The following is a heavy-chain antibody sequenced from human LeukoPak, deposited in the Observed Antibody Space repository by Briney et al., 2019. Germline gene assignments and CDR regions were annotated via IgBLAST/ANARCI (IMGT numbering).Heavy chain of an antibody. CDR2: IYYSGST. CDR3: AREGALYSGGYRRRGVAFDI. CDR1: GGSISSYY. Sequence: SETLSLTCTVSGGSISSYYWSWIRQPPGKGLEWIGYIYYSGSTNYNPSLKSRVTISVDTSKNQFSLKLSSVTAADTAVYYCAREGALYSGGYRRRGVAFDIWGQGTMVTVSS. V-gene: IGHV4-59*01. J-gene: IGHJ3*02. D-gene: IGHD1-26*01.